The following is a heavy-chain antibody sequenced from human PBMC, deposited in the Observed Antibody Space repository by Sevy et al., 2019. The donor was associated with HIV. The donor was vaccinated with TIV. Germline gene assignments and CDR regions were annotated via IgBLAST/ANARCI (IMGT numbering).Heavy chain of an antibody. CDR2: ISYDGSNK. V-gene: IGHV3-30*18. CDR1: GFTFSSYG. D-gene: IGHD2-21*02. J-gene: IGHJ3*02. Sequence: GGSLRLSCAASGFTFSSYGMHWVCQAPGKGLEWVAVISYDGSNKYYADSVKGRFTISRDNSKNTLYLQMNSLRAEDTAVYYCAKEDEGAYCGGDCPGAFDIWGQGTMVTVSS. CDR3: AKEDEGAYCGGDCPGAFDI.